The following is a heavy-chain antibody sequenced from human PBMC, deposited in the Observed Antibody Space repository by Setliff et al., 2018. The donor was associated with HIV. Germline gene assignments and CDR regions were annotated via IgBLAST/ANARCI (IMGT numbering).Heavy chain of an antibody. CDR2: VIPVFGEP. J-gene: IGHJ4*02. D-gene: IGHD3-10*01. Sequence: ASVKVSCKASGYNFTSHDINWVRQAPGQGLEWVGSVIPVFGEPHYAQRFQGRVTITADRSSNTAYMEIMSLRSDDTATYYCGRGVLYGLSEYWGPGSLVTVSS. CDR3: GRGVLYGLSEY. CDR1: GYNFTSHD. V-gene: IGHV1-69*13.